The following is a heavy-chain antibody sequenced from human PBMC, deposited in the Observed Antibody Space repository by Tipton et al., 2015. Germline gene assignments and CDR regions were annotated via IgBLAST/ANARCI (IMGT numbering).Heavy chain of an antibody. CDR2: ISYSGTT. CDR1: GGSISSYY. D-gene: IGHD3-16*01. V-gene: IGHV4-59*12. J-gene: IGHJ4*02. Sequence: LRLSCTVSGGSISSYYWSWIRQSPGKGLEWIGYISYSGTTNFNPSLKSRVTISVDTSKNQFFLNLSSVTAADTAVYYCARIRGRYVMDYWGQGTPATVSS. CDR3: ARIRGRYVMDY.